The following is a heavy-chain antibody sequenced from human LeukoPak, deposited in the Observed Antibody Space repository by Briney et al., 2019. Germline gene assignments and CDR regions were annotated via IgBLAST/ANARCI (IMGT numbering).Heavy chain of an antibody. Sequence: ASVKVSCKASGYTFTSYYMHWVRQAPGQGLEWMGIINPSGGSTSYAQKFQGRVTMTRDTSTSTVYMELSSLRSDDTAVYYCARADPHYGGNSDAFDIWGQGTMVTVSS. CDR2: INPSGGST. D-gene: IGHD4-23*01. V-gene: IGHV1-46*01. CDR1: GYTFTSYY. J-gene: IGHJ3*02. CDR3: ARADPHYGGNSDAFDI.